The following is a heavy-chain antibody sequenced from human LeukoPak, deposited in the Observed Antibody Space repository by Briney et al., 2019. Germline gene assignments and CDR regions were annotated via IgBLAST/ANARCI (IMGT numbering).Heavy chain of an antibody. V-gene: IGHV3-23*01. CDR2: ISGSGGST. D-gene: IGHD2-2*02. CDR3: AKDQVPYCSSTSCYTSYFDY. CDR1: GFTFSSYA. Sequence: GGSLRLSCAASGFTFSSYAMSRVRQAPGKGLEWVSAISGSGGSTYYADSVKGRFTISRDNSKNTLYLQMNSLRAEDTAVYYCAKDQVPYCSSTSCYTSYFDYWGQGTLVTVSS. J-gene: IGHJ4*02.